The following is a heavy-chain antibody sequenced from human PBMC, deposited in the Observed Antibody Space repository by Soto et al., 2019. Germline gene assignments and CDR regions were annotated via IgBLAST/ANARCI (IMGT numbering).Heavy chain of an antibody. CDR3: ASRRCSTSCPVGY. D-gene: IGHD2-2*01. J-gene: IGHJ4*02. CDR2: ISHSGST. Sequence: QVQLQQWGAGLLKPSETLSLTCAVYGGSFSGYYWSWIRQPPGKGLEWIGEISHSGSTNYNPSLKSRVTLSVDTSKNQFSLKLSSVTAADTAVYYCASRRCSTSCPVGYWGQGTLVTVSS. V-gene: IGHV4-34*01. CDR1: GGSFSGYY.